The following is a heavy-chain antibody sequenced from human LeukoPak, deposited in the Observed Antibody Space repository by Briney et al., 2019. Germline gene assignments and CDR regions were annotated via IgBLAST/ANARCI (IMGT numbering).Heavy chain of an antibody. CDR1: GYTFTNYH. V-gene: IGHV1-2*02. CDR3: ARDPKAAAVDLDY. D-gene: IGHD6-13*01. J-gene: IGHJ4*02. CDR2: INPNTGGT. Sequence: ASVKVSCKASGYTFTNYHIHWVRQAPGQGLEWMGWINPNTGGTNYAQKFQDRVTMTRDTSISTAYMELSRLISDDTALYYCARDPKAAAVDLDYWGQGTLVTVSS.